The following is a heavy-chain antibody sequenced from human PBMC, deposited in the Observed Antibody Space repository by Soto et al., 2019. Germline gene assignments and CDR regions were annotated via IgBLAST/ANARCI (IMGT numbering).Heavy chain of an antibody. CDR3: ARDHVVSRNWFDP. D-gene: IGHD2-21*01. CDR1: GFTFSSYW. V-gene: IGHV3-74*01. J-gene: IGHJ5*02. Sequence: EVQLVESGGGLVQPGGSLRLSCAASGFTFSSYWMHWVRQAPGKGLVWVSRINSDGSSTSYADSVKGRFTISRDNAKNQLYLQMNSLRAEDTAVYYCARDHVVSRNWFDPWGQGTLVTVSS. CDR2: INSDGSST.